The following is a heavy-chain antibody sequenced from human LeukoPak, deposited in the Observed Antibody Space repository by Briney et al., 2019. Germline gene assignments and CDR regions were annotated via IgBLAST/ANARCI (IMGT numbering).Heavy chain of an antibody. Sequence: GGSLRLSCSASGFTFSSYAMSWVRQAPGKGLEWVSAISGSGGSTYYADSVKGRFTISRDNSKNTLYLQMNSLRAEDTAVYYCAKGVLVPAAMTGPDAFDIWGQGTMVTVSS. D-gene: IGHD2-2*01. J-gene: IGHJ3*02. V-gene: IGHV3-23*01. CDR3: AKGVLVPAAMTGPDAFDI. CDR1: GFTFSSYA. CDR2: ISGSGGST.